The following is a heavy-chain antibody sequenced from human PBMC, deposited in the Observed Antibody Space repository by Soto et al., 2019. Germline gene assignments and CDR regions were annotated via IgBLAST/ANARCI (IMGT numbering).Heavy chain of an antibody. V-gene: IGHV1-69*13. Sequence: SVKVSCKASGGTFSSYAISWVRQAPGQGLEWMGGIIPIFGTANYAQKFQGRVTITADESTSTAYMELSSLRSEDTAVYYCARAGTMIVVVLQPEDYYYGMDVWGKGTTVTVSP. J-gene: IGHJ6*04. CDR3: ARAGTMIVVVLQPEDYYYGMDV. D-gene: IGHD3-22*01. CDR1: GGTFSSYA. CDR2: IIPIFGTA.